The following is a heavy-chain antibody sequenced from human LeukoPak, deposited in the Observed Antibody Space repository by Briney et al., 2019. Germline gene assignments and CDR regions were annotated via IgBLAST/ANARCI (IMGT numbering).Heavy chain of an antibody. CDR2: MNPNSGGT. J-gene: IGHJ4*02. D-gene: IGHD2/OR15-2a*01. Sequence: ASVKVSCKASGYTFTGYYMHWVRQAPGQGLEWMGWMNPNSGGTNYAQKFQGRVTMTRDTSINTAYMEMTRLTSDDTAVYYCTRRCDPGRINFDYWGQGTLVTVSS. CDR1: GYTFTGYY. V-gene: IGHV1-2*02. CDR3: TRRCDPGRINFDY.